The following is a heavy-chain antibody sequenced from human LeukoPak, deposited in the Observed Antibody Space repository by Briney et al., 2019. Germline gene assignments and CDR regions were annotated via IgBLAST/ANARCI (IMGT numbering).Heavy chain of an antibody. CDR2: INHSGST. Sequence: PSETLSLTCAVYGGSFSGYYWSWIRQPPGKGLEWIGEINHSGSTNYNPSLKSRVTISVDTSKNQFSLKLSSVTAADTAVYYCARAHLFYDFWSGYYPTNCFDPWGQGTLVTVSS. J-gene: IGHJ5*02. CDR3: ARAHLFYDFWSGYYPTNCFDP. CDR1: GGSFSGYY. V-gene: IGHV4-34*01. D-gene: IGHD3-3*01.